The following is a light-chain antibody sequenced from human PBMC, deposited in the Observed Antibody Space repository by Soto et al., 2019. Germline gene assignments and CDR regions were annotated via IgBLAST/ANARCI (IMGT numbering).Light chain of an antibody. V-gene: IGKV3-15*01. Sequence: EIVLTQFPGTLSLSPGEIATISCRASQSVSSSYLAWYQQKPGQAPRLLIYGASTRATGFPARFSGSGSGTDFTLTISSLQSEDFAVYYCQKYDNWPWKCGQGTKGDIK. CDR2: GAS. CDR3: QKYDNWPWK. CDR1: QSVSSSY. J-gene: IGKJ1*01.